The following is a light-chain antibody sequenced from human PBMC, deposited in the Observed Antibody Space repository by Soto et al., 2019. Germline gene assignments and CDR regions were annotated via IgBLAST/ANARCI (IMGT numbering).Light chain of an antibody. Sequence: DIQMTQSPSSLSISVGDRVTITCRSSHDIGNHLNWYQQKPGKAPQLLFYSAFTLQSWVPSRFSGSGSGTAFTLTISSLQPEDSATYFCEHSYSVSLTFGGGTKVEV. J-gene: IGKJ4*01. CDR1: HDIGNH. CDR3: EHSYSVSLT. CDR2: SAF. V-gene: IGKV1-39*01.